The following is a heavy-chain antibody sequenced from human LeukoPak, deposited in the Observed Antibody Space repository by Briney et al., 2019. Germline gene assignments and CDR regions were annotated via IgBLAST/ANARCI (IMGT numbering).Heavy chain of an antibody. J-gene: IGHJ6*02. CDR3: ASYGSGLKVDYYGMDI. CDR2: INPSGGST. CDR1: GYTFTSYY. V-gene: IGHV1-46*01. Sequence: ASVKVSCKASGYTFTSYYMQWVRQAPGQGLEWMGIINPSGGSTSYAQKFQGRVTTTRDTSTSTVYMELSSLRSEDTAVYYCASYGSGLKVDYYGMDIWGQGTTVTVSS. D-gene: IGHD3-22*01.